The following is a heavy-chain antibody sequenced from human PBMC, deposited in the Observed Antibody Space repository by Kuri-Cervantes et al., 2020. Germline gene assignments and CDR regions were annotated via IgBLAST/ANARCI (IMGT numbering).Heavy chain of an antibody. D-gene: IGHD6-25*01. J-gene: IGHJ3*02. Sequence: GESLKISCEASGFIFDDHAMSWVRQAPGKGLEWVSGINWNGGSTGYVDSVKGRFTISRDNSKNALFLQMNSLRAEDTAVYYCARLAAAEPFDIWGQGTRVTVSS. CDR2: INWNGGST. CDR1: GFIFDDHA. V-gene: IGHV3-20*04. CDR3: ARLAAAEPFDI.